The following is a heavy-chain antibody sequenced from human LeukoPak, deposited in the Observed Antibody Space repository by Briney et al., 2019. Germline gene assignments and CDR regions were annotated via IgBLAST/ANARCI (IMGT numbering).Heavy chain of an antibody. CDR2: IYYSGST. D-gene: IGHD3-9*01. V-gene: IGHV4-59*08. J-gene: IGHJ6*02. Sequence: PSETLSLTCTVSGGSISSYYWSWIRQPPGKGLEWIGDIYYSGSTNYNPSLKSRVTISVDTSKNQFSLKLSSVTAADTAVYYCARLLTFDILTAYYPPYGMDVWGQGTTVTVSS. CDR1: GGSISSYY. CDR3: ARLLTFDILTAYYPPYGMDV.